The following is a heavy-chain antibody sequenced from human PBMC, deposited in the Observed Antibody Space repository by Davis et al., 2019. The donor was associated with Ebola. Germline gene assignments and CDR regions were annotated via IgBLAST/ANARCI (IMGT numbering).Heavy chain of an antibody. J-gene: IGHJ4*02. Sequence: PGRSLKLSCAPTRFTFSSYAMHWVRQAPGKGLEWVAVISYDGSNKYYADSVKGRFPISRDNSKNTLYLQMNSLRAEDTAVYYCARDHNLWWRVVLGLKIDYWGQGTLVTVSS. V-gene: IGHV3-30-3*01. CDR3: ARDHNLWWRVVLGLKIDY. D-gene: IGHD4/OR15-4a*01. CDR1: RFTFSSYA. CDR2: ISYDGSNK.